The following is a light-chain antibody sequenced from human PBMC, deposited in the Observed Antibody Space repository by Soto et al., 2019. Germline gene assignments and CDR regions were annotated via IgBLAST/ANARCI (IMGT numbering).Light chain of an antibody. CDR1: QGIRND. CDR3: LLHKSYVWT. Sequence: DIQMTQSPSSLSASVGDRVTITCRPSQGIRNDLSWYQQKPGKAPKRLIYAASSLQGGVPSRFSGSGSGTEFTLTITSLQPEDFATYFCLLHKSYVWTFGQGTKVDIK. CDR2: AAS. J-gene: IGKJ1*01. V-gene: IGKV1-17*01.